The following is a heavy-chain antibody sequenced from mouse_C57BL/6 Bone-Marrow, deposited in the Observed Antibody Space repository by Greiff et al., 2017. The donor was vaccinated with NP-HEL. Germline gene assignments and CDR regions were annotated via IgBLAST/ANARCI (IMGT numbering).Heavy chain of an antibody. V-gene: IGHV1-7*01. J-gene: IGHJ4*01. CDR2: INPSSGYT. Sequence: QVQLQQSGAELAKPGASVKLSCKASGYTFTSYWMHWVKQRPGQGLEWIGYINPSSGYTKYNQKFKDKATLTADKSSSTAYMQLSSLTYEDSAVDYCARALDRYYYAMDYWGQGTSVTVSS. CDR1: GYTFTSYW. CDR3: ARALDRYYYAMDY.